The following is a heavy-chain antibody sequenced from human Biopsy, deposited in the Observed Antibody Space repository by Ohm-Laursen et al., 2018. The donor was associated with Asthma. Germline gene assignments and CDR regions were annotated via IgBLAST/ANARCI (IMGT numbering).Heavy chain of an antibody. CDR3: AKFRVAVAAVFHY. Sequence: GSLRLSCTASGFTFSSYAMSWVRQAPGKGLEWVSAISGSGGSTYYADSVKGRFTISRDNPKNTLFLQMNSLRAEDTAVYYCAKFRVAVAAVFHYWGQGTLVTVSS. CDR2: ISGSGGST. J-gene: IGHJ4*02. CDR1: GFTFSSYA. D-gene: IGHD6-19*01. V-gene: IGHV3-23*01.